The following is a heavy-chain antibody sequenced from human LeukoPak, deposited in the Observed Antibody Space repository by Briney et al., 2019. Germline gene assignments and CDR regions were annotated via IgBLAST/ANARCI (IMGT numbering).Heavy chain of an antibody. D-gene: IGHD6-13*01. J-gene: IGHJ6*02. CDR3: AREQTYIAAAGQFPDTYYYYGMDV. CDR1: GFTVSSNY. CDR2: IHSGGST. Sequence: GGSLRLSCAASGFTVSSNYMSWVRQAPGKGLEWVSVIHSGGSTYYADSVKGRFTISRDKSKNTLYLQMNSVRAEDTAVYYCAREQTYIAAAGQFPDTYYYYGMDVWGQGTTVTVSS. V-gene: IGHV3-53*01.